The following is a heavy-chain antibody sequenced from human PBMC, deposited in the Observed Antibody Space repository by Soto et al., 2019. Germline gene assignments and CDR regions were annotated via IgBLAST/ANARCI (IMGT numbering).Heavy chain of an antibody. Sequence: GGSLRLSCAASGFPFSSYDMSWVRQAPGKGLEWVAHISPDGHDRLYVDSVRGRFTVSRDNTENSLYLQMNFLRVEDTAVYYCANPSRDTSPDFWGRGTLVTVSS. CDR2: ISPDGHDR. D-gene: IGHD3-10*01. CDR3: ANPSRDTSPDF. CDR1: GFPFSSYD. V-gene: IGHV3-7*01. J-gene: IGHJ4*02.